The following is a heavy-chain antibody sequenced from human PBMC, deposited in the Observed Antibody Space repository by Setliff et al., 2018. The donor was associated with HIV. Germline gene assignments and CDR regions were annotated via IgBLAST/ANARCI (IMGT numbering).Heavy chain of an antibody. CDR3: ARVRTLDTPVDAFDI. Sequence: GASVKVSCKASGYTFTSYGISWVRQAPGQGLEWMGWISAYNGNTDYAQKVQGRVTMTTDTSTTTAYMELRSLRSDDTAVYYCARVRTLDTPVDAFDIWGQGTMVTVSS. CDR2: ISAYNGNT. J-gene: IGHJ3*02. CDR1: GYTFTSYG. V-gene: IGHV1-18*01. D-gene: IGHD2-15*01.